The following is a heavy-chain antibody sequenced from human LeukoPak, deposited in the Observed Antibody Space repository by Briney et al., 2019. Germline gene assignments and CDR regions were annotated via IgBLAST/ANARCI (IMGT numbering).Heavy chain of an antibody. J-gene: IGHJ4*01. CDR1: GFTLSSSG. V-gene: IGHV3-33*01. D-gene: IGHD6-25*01. CDR3: ARDVGSAPFDY. CDR2: IWGDENHK. Sequence: GGSLRLSCAASGFTLSSSGMHWVRQAPGKGLEWVAVIWGDENHKYYGDSVRGRFTISSDNAKNTLYLQMDSLRVEDTAVYYCARDVGSAPFDYWGQGTLVTVSS.